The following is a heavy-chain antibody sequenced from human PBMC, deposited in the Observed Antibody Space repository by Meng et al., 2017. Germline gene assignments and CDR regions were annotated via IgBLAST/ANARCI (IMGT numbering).Heavy chain of an antibody. CDR2: IYSGGST. V-gene: IGHV3-53*01. CDR3: ARLWFGEYTFDY. J-gene: IGHJ4*02. Sequence: GGSLRLSCAASGFTFSSYEMNWVRQAPGKGLEWVSVIYSGGSTYYADSVKGRFTISRDNSKNTLYLQMNSLRAEDTAVYYCARLWFGEYTFDYWGQGTLVTVSS. D-gene: IGHD3-10*01. CDR1: GFTFSSYE.